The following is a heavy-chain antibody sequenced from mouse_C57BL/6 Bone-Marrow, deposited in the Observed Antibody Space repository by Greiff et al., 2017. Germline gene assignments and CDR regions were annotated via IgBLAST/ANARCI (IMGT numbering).Heavy chain of an antibody. CDR3: ARGGWLLFDY. Sequence: EVQLQQSGPELVKPGASVQMSCKASGYTFTDYNMHWVKQSHGKSLEWIGYINPNNGGTSYNQKFKGKATLTVNKSSSTAYMELRSLTSEDSAVYYCARGGWLLFDYWGQGTTLTVSS. V-gene: IGHV1-22*01. D-gene: IGHD2-3*01. J-gene: IGHJ2*01. CDR2: INPNNGGT. CDR1: GYTFTDYN.